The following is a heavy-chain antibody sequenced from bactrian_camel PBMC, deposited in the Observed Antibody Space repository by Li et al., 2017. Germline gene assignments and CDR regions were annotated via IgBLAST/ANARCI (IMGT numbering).Heavy chain of an antibody. CDR1: GYTYSMYC. CDR2: IYNDGSNT. Sequence: HVQLVESGGGSVQAGGSLRLSCAASGYTYSMYCMGWSRQAPGKGLEWVSSIYNDGSNTYYADSVKGRFTISRDNAKNTVYLQMNSLKSEDTALYYCATGNPEGGSWYGSDYNYWGQGTQVTVS. J-gene: IGHJ4*01. CDR3: ATGNPEGGSWYGSDYNY. D-gene: IGHD6*01. V-gene: IGHV3-2*01.